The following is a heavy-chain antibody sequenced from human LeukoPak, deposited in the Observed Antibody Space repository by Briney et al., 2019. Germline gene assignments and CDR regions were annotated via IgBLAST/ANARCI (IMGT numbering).Heavy chain of an antibody. CDR2: INHSGST. V-gene: IGHV4-34*01. Sequence: PSETLSLTCAVYGVSFSGYYWSWIRQPPGKGLEWFGEINHSGSTNYNPSLKSQVAISVDTSKNQFSLKLSSVTAADTAVYYCAGGLRRWYDYMDVWGKGTTVTVSS. CDR3: AGGLRRWYDYMDV. J-gene: IGHJ6*03. CDR1: GVSFSGYY. D-gene: IGHD6-13*01.